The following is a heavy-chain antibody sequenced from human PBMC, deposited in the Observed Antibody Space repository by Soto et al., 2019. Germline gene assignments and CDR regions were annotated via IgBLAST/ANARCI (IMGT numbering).Heavy chain of an antibody. CDR1: GRTFSSYA. CDR3: ARVLGSGSYYNNPPWP. CDR2: IIPIFGTA. V-gene: IGHV1-69*13. J-gene: IGHJ5*02. D-gene: IGHD3-10*01. Sequence: SGKVACKASGRTFSSYAISWVRQAPGQGLEWMGGIIPIFGTANYAQKFQGRVTITADESTSTAYMELSSLRSEDTAVYYCARVLGSGSYYNNPPWPWGQGTLVTVSS.